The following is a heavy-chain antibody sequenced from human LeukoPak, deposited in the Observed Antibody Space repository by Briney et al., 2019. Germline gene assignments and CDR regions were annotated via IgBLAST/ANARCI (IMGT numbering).Heavy chain of an antibody. CDR1: GFTFSGFA. CDR2: ISGSGSST. V-gene: IGHV3-23*01. CDR3: AKDKSIAVAGTSDYFDY. J-gene: IGHJ4*02. D-gene: IGHD6-19*01. Sequence: GGSLRLSCAASGFTFSGFAMSWVRQAPGKGLEWVSAISGSGSSTYYADSVKGRFTISRDNSKNTLFMQMNSLRAEDTAVYYCAKDKSIAVAGTSDYFDYWGQGTLVTVSS.